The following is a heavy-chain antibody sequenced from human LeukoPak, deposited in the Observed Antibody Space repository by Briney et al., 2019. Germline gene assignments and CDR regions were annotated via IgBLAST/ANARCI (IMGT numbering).Heavy chain of an antibody. V-gene: IGHV3-7*01. D-gene: IGHD3-3*01. CDR1: GFTFSSYW. Sequence: GGSLRLSCAASGFTFSSYWMSWVRQAPGKGLEWVANIKQDGSEKYYVDSVKGRFTISRDNAKNSLYLQMNSLRAEDTAVYYCAREEGVVLRFLEWLSPFDYWGQGTLVTVSS. J-gene: IGHJ4*02. CDR3: AREEGVVLRFLEWLSPFDY. CDR2: IKQDGSEK.